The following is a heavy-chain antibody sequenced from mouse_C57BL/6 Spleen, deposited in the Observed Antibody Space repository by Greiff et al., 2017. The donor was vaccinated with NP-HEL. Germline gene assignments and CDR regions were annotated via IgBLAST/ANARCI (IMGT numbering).Heavy chain of an antibody. J-gene: IGHJ2*01. V-gene: IGHV1-53*01. Sequence: VQLQQPGTELVKPGASVKLSCKASGYTFTSYWMHWVKQRPGQGLEWIGNINPSNGGTNYNEKFKSTATLTVDKTSSTAYLQLSSLTSEDCAVSYSARGGGNYFDYWGQGTTLTVSS. CDR1: GYTFTSYW. CDR3: ARGGGNYFDY. CDR2: INPSNGGT.